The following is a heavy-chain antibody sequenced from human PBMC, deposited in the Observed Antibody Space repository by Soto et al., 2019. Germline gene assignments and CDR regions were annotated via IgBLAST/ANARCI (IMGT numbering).Heavy chain of an antibody. V-gene: IGHV4-39*01. CDR1: GGSISSSSYY. Sequence: LETLSLTCTVSGGSISSSSYYWGWIRRPPGKGLEWIGSIYYSGSTYYNPSLKSRVTISVDTSKNQFSLKLSSVTAADTAVYYCAGRGSYSSSWYSYYYYYGMDVWGQGTTVTAP. J-gene: IGHJ6*02. CDR3: AGRGSYSSSWYSYYYYYGMDV. CDR2: IYYSGST. D-gene: IGHD6-13*01.